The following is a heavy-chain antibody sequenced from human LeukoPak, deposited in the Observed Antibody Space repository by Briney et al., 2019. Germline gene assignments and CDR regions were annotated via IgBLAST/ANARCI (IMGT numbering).Heavy chain of an antibody. CDR3: ADGRDGSGYFDY. J-gene: IGHJ4*02. Sequence: SGPTLVNPTQTLTLTFTFSGFSLSTRGVGVGLIRQPPGKALEWLALIYWDDDKRYSPSLKSRLTITKDTSKNQVVLTMTNMEPVDTATYYCADGRDGSGYFDYWGQGTLVTVSS. CDR2: IYWDDDK. D-gene: IGHD3-22*01. V-gene: IGHV2-5*02. CDR1: GFSLSTRGVG.